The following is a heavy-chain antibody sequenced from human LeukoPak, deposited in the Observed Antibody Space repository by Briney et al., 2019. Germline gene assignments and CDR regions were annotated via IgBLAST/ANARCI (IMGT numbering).Heavy chain of an antibody. Sequence: SVKVSCKGTGGTFSSYAISWVRQAPGQGLELVGRIIHILGTANYAQKFQGRVTITTDEFTSTAYMELSSLRSEDTAVYYSARKDSYDSSEVYFQHWGQGTLVTVSS. J-gene: IGHJ1*01. CDR3: ARKDSYDSSEVYFQH. D-gene: IGHD3-22*01. CDR2: IIHILGTA. CDR1: GGTFSSYA. V-gene: IGHV1-69*05.